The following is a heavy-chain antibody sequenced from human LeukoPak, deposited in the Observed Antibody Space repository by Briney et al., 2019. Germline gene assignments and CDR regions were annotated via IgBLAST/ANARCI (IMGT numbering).Heavy chain of an antibody. CDR1: GFTFSGYW. D-gene: IGHD3-16*01. J-gene: IGHJ4*02. CDR3: VRALMSPSEY. CDR2: INGDGSST. V-gene: IGHV3-74*01. Sequence: PGGSLRPSCAASGFTFSGYWMHWVRQAPGKGLVWVSRINGDGSSTSYADSVKGRFTISRDNAKNTLYLQMNSLRAEDTAVFYCVRALMSPSEYWGQGTLVTVSS.